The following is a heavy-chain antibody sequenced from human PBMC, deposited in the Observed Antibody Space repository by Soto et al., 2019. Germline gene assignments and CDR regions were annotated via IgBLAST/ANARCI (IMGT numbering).Heavy chain of an antibody. D-gene: IGHD4-4*01. CDR2: IYYSGTT. V-gene: IGHV4-39*01. CDR1: GGSIKVGGYY. Sequence: SETLSLTCSVSGGSIKVGGYYWGWIRQPPGKGLEWLATIYYSGTTYYKPSLKSRLTISVDTSKNQFSLALTSVTAADTAFYYCARLAYDDYSTWGQGTLVTVSS. CDR3: ARLAYDDYST. J-gene: IGHJ1*01.